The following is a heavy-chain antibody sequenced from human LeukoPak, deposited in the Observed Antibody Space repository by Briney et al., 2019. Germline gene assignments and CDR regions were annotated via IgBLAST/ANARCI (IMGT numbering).Heavy chain of an antibody. D-gene: IGHD3-22*01. V-gene: IGHV1-69*13. CDR1: GGTFSSYA. CDR3: ARDLGDSSGYYHWFDP. J-gene: IGHJ5*02. CDR2: IIPIFGTA. Sequence: ASVKVSCKASGGTFSSYAISWVRQAPGQGLEWMGGIIPIFGTANYAQKFQGRVTITADESTSTAYMELSSLRSEDTAVYYCARDLGDSSGYYHWFDPWGQGTLVTVSS.